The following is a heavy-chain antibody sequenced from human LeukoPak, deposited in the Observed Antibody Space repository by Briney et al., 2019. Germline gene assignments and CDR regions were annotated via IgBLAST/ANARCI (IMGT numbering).Heavy chain of an antibody. Sequence: GGSLRLSCAASGFTFSSYSMNWVRQAPGKGLEWVSSISSSSSYIYYADSVKGRFTISRDNAKNSLYLQMNSLRAEDTAVYYCARDRAVDTAMVIYYCYYGMDVWGQGTTVTVSS. D-gene: IGHD5-18*01. CDR2: ISSSSSYI. J-gene: IGHJ6*02. CDR3: ARDRAVDTAMVIYYCYYGMDV. V-gene: IGHV3-21*01. CDR1: GFTFSSYS.